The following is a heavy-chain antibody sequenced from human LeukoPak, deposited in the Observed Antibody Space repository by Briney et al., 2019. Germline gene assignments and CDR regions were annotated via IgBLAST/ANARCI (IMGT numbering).Heavy chain of an antibody. Sequence: GGSLRLSCAASGFTFSSYNMNWVRQAPGKGLEWVSSTTSSSSYIYYADSVKGRFTISRDNAKNSLYLQMNSLRAEDTAVYYCARDFGQWELNGGYYFDYWGQGTLVTVSS. J-gene: IGHJ4*02. V-gene: IGHV3-21*01. CDR2: TTSSSSYI. CDR3: ARDFGQWELNGGYYFDY. CDR1: GFTFSSYN. D-gene: IGHD1-26*01.